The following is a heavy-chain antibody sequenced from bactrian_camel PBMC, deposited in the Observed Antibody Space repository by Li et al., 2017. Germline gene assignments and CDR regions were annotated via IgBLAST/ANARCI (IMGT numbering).Heavy chain of an antibody. J-gene: IGHJ4*01. CDR1: GFAFHVTD. CDR2: ITSYGAPT. V-gene: IGHV3S31*01. Sequence: DVQLVESGGGSVQAGGSLRLSCEASGFAFHVTDMTWVRQAPGRALEWVSSITSYGAPTYYADSVKGRFAISRDNAKNTLYLQLNDLKAEDTAMYYCARDGSWYGGSQRRGQGTQVTVS. D-gene: IGHD6*01.